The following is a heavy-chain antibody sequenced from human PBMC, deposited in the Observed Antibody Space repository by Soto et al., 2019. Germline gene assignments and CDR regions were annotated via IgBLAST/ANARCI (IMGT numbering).Heavy chain of an antibody. Sequence: EVRLVESRGGLVKPGGSLRLSCSASGFTFNAYTMNWVRQAPGKGLEWVSSISSISTYIYYADSVKGRFTISRDNTNNSLYLQMNSLRTDDTALYYCASAVTMGWSPQGYWGQGTPVTVSS. D-gene: IGHD4-17*01. CDR1: GFTFNAYT. CDR2: ISSISTYI. J-gene: IGHJ4*02. CDR3: ASAVTMGWSPQGY. V-gene: IGHV3-21*02.